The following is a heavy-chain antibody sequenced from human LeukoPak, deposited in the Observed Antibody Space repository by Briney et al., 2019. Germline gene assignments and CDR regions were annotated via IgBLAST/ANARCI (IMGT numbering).Heavy chain of an antibody. Sequence: GGPLRLSCAASGFTFSSYSMNCVRQAPGKGLEWVSSISSSSSYIYYADSVKGRFTISRDNAKNSLYLQMNSLRAEDTAVYYCAREDYDSSGYYYDFDYWGQGTLVTVSS. D-gene: IGHD3-22*01. CDR3: AREDYDSSGYYYDFDY. CDR1: GFTFSSYS. CDR2: ISSSSSYI. J-gene: IGHJ4*02. V-gene: IGHV3-21*01.